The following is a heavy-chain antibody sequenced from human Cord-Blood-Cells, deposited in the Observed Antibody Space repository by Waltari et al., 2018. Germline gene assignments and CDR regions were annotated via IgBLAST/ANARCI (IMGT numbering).Heavy chain of an antibody. CDR1: GGTFSSYA. D-gene: IGHD6-19*01. CDR3: ARAYSSGWYIDY. V-gene: IGHV1-69*01. CDR2: IVPIFGPA. J-gene: IGHJ4*02. Sequence: QVQLVQSGAEVKKPGSSVKVSCKASGGTFSSYAISWVRQAPGQGREWMGGIVPIFGPANYAQTFPSRVTITADESTRTAYMELRSLRSEDTAVYYCARAYSSGWYIDYWGQGTLVTVSS.